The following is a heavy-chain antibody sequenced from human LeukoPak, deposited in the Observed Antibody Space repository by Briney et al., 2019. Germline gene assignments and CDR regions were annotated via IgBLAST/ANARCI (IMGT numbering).Heavy chain of an antibody. Sequence: GGSLRLSCGASGFTFSSYSMNWVRQAPGRGPEWVSSISSSSSYIYYADSVKGRFTVSRDNAKNSLYLQMNSLRAEDTAVYYCAREEGTDCGGDCYSGYWGQGTLVTVSS. CDR2: ISSSSSYI. J-gene: IGHJ4*02. V-gene: IGHV3-21*01. D-gene: IGHD2-21*02. CDR3: AREEGTDCGGDCYSGY. CDR1: GFTFSSYS.